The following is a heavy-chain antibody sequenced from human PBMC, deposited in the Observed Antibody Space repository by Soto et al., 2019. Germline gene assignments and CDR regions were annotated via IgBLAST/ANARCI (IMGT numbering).Heavy chain of an antibody. V-gene: IGHV4-59*01. CDR3: ARVSRDSGSYLFDY. D-gene: IGHD1-26*01. CDR2: IYYSGST. CDR1: GGSISSYY. Sequence: SETLSLTCAVYGGSISSYYWSWIRQPPGKGLEWIGYIYYSGSTNYNPSLKSRVTISVDTSKNQFSLKLSSVTAADTAVYYCARVSRDSGSYLFDYWGQGTLVTVSS. J-gene: IGHJ4*02.